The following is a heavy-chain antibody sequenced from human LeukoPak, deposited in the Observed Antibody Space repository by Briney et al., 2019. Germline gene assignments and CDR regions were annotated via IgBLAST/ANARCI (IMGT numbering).Heavy chain of an antibody. CDR3: ARGREGFFDY. V-gene: IGHV3-74*01. CDR1: EFTFSTSW. CDR2: INGDGGRT. D-gene: IGHD5-24*01. Sequence: PGGSLRLSCAASEFTFSTSWMHWVRQAPGKGLVWVSQINGDGGRTRFADSVKGRLTISRDNAKNTVYLQMNSLRTDDTAMYYCARGREGFFDYWGHGTLVTVSS. J-gene: IGHJ4*01.